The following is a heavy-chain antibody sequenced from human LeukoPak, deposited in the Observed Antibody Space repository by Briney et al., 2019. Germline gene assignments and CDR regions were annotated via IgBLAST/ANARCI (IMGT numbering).Heavy chain of an antibody. J-gene: IGHJ4*02. Sequence: SETLSLTCTVSGGSISSGSYYWGWIRQPPGKGLEWIGSIYYSGSTYYNPSLKSRVTISVDTSKNQFSLKLSSVTAADTAVYYCATIERRIAAAGPIDYWGQGTLVTVSS. CDR2: IYYSGST. V-gene: IGHV4-39*01. D-gene: IGHD6-13*01. CDR1: GGSISSGSYY. CDR3: ATIERRIAAAGPIDY.